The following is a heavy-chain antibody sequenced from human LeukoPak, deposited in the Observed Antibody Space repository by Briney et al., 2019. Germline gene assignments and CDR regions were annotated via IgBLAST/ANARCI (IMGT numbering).Heavy chain of an antibody. Sequence: SETLSLTCAVSGYSISSGDYWGWIRQPPGKVLEGIGRIFHSGSTYYNPSLKSRFTISVDTGKNHSSLKLSSVTAADPAVYYCARHSASHIVGWFDPWGQGTLVTVSS. CDR2: IFHSGST. D-gene: IGHD2-15*01. J-gene: IGHJ5*02. V-gene: IGHV4-38-2*01. CDR3: ARHSASHIVGWFDP. CDR1: GYSISSGDY.